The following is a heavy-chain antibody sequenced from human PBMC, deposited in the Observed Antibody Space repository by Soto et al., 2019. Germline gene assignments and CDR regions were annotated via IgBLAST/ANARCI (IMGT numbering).Heavy chain of an antibody. J-gene: IGHJ6*02. CDR2: IIPVIGTP. CDR1: GGTFSNNA. Sequence: VQLVQSGAEVKKPGSSVKVSCKASGGTFSNNAISWVRQAPGQGLEWMGGIIPVIGTPNYAQKLQGRVTITADESTGTAYMELNSLRSEDTAVYYCASHTSSSEYYYYGMDVWGQGTTVTVSS. D-gene: IGHD6-6*01. CDR3: ASHTSSSEYYYYGMDV. V-gene: IGHV1-69*01.